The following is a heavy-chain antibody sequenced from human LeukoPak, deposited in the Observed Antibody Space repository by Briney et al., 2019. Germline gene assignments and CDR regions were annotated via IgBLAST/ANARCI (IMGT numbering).Heavy chain of an antibody. Sequence: ASVKVSCKASGYTFTSYGISWVRQAPGQGLECMGWISAYNGNTHYAQKLQGRVTMTTHTSTSTAYMELRSLRSDDTAVYYCARSPGDYDFWSGYYTSAVGLYFDYWGQGTLVTVSS. D-gene: IGHD3-3*01. CDR2: ISAYNGNT. CDR3: ARSPGDYDFWSGYYTSAVGLYFDY. CDR1: GYTFTSYG. J-gene: IGHJ4*02. V-gene: IGHV1-18*01.